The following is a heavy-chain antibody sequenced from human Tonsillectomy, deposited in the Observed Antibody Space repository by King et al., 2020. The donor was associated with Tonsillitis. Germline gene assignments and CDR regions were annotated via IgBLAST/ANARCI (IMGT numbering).Heavy chain of an antibody. CDR3: ASEVARRAGCGP. V-gene: IGHV3-33*08. Sequence: VQLVESGGGVVQPGRSLRLSCAASGVTFSNYGMHWVRQAPGKGLEWVAVLWYDASITYYAEAVKGRFTISRDNSNNTLYLQMNSLRVEDTALYYCASEVARRAGCGPWGQGTLVTVSS. J-gene: IGHJ5*02. D-gene: IGHD5-12*01. CDR2: LWYDASIT. CDR1: GVTFSNYG.